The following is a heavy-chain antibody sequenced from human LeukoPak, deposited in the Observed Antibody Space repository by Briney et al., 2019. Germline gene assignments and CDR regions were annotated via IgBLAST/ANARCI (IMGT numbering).Heavy chain of an antibody. CDR2: MKLDGSEE. J-gene: IGHJ5*02. Sequence: QTGGSLRLSCAASGFTFRSYRMSWVRQAPGKGLEWVANMKLDGSEEYYVDSVKGRFTISSDNAKNSLYLQMNSLRVDDTAVYYCARWARYCSSGSCYSWFDPWGQGTLVTVSS. CDR3: ARWARYCSSGSCYSWFDP. CDR1: GFTFRSYR. D-gene: IGHD2-15*01. V-gene: IGHV3-7*01.